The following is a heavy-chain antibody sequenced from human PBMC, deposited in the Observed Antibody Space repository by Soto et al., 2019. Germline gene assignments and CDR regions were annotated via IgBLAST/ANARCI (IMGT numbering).Heavy chain of an antibody. J-gene: IGHJ3*02. D-gene: IGHD3-22*01. CDR2: IIPIFGTA. CDR1: GYTFTGYH. CDR3: AREVDYYDSSGYSVPQAFDI. Sequence: GASVKVSCKASGYTFTGYHIHWVRQAPGQGLEWMGGIIPIFGTANYAQKFQGRVTITADESTSTAYMELSSLRSEDTAVYYCAREVDYYDSSGYSVPQAFDIWGQGTMVTVSS. V-gene: IGHV1-69*13.